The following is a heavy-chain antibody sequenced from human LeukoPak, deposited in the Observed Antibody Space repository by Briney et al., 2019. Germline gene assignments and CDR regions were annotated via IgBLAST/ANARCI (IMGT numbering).Heavy chain of an antibody. D-gene: IGHD5-18*01. V-gene: IGHV3-23*01. J-gene: IGHJ3*01. CDR2: IIPSGHTT. Sequence: GGTLRLSCVASGFTFSSHGMNWVRQAPGKGLEWVSGIIPSGHTTYYADSVRGRFTISRDNSRNTVYLQMNSLRAEDTAVYYCAKATNPGGYSYGYSYWGQGTMVTVSS. CDR3: AKATNPGGYSYGYSY. CDR1: GFTFSSHG.